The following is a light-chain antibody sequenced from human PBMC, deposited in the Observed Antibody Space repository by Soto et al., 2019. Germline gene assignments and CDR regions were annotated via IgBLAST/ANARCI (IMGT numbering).Light chain of an antibody. CDR1: RSDVGGYNY. CDR2: EVG. J-gene: IGLJ1*01. V-gene: IGLV2-14*01. CDR3: NSYTSSSTHV. Sequence: QSVLTQPASVSGSPGQSVTISCTGTRSDVGGYNYVSWYQQHPAKAPKLIIYEVGNRPSGVSNRFSGSKSGNTASLTISGFQAEDEADYYCNSYTSSSTHVFGTGTKLTVL.